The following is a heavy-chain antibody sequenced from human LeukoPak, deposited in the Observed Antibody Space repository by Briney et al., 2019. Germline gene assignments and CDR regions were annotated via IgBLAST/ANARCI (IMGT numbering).Heavy chain of an antibody. J-gene: IGHJ2*01. Sequence: SETLSLTCDVSGGSISSSSYYWGWIRQPPGKGLEWIGSIYHAGNTYYNPSLKSRVTISVDTSKNQFSLNLSSVTAADTAVYYCARGVPSVRYLDLWGRGTLVIVSS. CDR1: GGSISSSSYY. V-gene: IGHV4-39*07. CDR2: IYHAGNT. D-gene: IGHD4-17*01. CDR3: ARGVPSVRYLDL.